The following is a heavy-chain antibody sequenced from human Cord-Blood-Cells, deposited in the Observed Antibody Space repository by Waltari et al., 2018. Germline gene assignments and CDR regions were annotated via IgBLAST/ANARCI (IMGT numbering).Heavy chain of an antibody. J-gene: IGHJ4*02. CDR2: INPNSGGT. V-gene: IGHV1-2*02. Sequence: QVQLVQSGAEVKKPGASVKVSCKASGYTFTGYYMPWLRQPPGQGLEWMGWINPNSGGTNYAQKFQGRVTMTRDTSISTAYMELSRLRSDDTAVYYCARGDSSSWYSSGWYFDYWGQGTLVTVSS. CDR3: ARGDSSSWYSSGWYFDY. D-gene: IGHD6-13*01. CDR1: GYTFTGYY.